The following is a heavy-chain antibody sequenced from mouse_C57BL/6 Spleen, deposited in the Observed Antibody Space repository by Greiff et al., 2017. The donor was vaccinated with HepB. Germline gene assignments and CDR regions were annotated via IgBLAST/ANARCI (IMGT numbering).Heavy chain of an antibody. CDR1: GYAFSSSW. CDR3: AREENHGKDY. CDR2: IYPGDGDT. Sequence: QVQLQQSGPELVKPGASVKISCKASGYAFSSSWMNWVKQRPGKGLEWIGRIYPGDGDTNYNGKFKGKATLTADKSSSTAYMQLSSLTSEDSAVYFCAREENHGKDYWGQGTTLTVSS. D-gene: IGHD1-1*01. J-gene: IGHJ2*01. V-gene: IGHV1-82*01.